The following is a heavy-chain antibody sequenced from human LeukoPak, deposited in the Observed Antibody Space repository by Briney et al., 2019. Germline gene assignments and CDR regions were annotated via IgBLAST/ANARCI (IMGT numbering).Heavy chain of an antibody. Sequence: SETLSLTCRVSGGSISGHYWTWIRQPPGKGLEWIGQIHYTGKPDYSPSLKSRITISVDTSKNQVSLQVSSVTAADSAIYYCARFGVDYDMDVWGHGTTVTVFS. CDR2: IHYTGKP. D-gene: IGHD3-16*01. CDR1: GGSISGHY. J-gene: IGHJ6*02. CDR3: ARFGVDYDMDV. V-gene: IGHV4-59*11.